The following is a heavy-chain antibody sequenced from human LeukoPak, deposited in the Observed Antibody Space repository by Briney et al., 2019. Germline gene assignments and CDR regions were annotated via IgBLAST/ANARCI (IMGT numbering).Heavy chain of an antibody. D-gene: IGHD7-27*01. CDR1: GGSISSYY. Sequence: SETLSLTCTVSGGSISSYYWSWIRQPPGKGLEWIGYIYYSGSTNYNPSLKSRVTISVDTSKSQFSLKLRSVTAADTAVYYCARDHSGTNCVMDWGQGTLVTVSS. J-gene: IGHJ4*02. CDR3: ARDHSGTNCVMD. CDR2: IYYSGST. V-gene: IGHV4-59*01.